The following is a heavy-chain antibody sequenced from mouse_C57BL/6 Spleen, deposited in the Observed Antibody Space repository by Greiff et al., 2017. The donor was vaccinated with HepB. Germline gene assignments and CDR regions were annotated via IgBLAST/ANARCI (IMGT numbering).Heavy chain of an antibody. CDR2: IYPSDSET. Sequence: QVQLKQPGAELVRPGSSVKLSCKASGYTFTSYWMDWVKQRPGQGLEWIGNIYPSDSETHYNQKFKDKATLTVDKSSSTAYMQLSSLTSEDSAVYYCARFTTVVEGDYFDYWGQGTTLTVSS. D-gene: IGHD1-1*01. J-gene: IGHJ2*01. V-gene: IGHV1-61*01. CDR3: ARFTTVVEGDYFDY. CDR1: GYTFTSYW.